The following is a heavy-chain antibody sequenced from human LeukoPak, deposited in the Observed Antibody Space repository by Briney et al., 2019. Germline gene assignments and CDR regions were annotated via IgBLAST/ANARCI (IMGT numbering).Heavy chain of an antibody. V-gene: IGHV4-4*07. Sequence: SETLSLTCTVSGGSISSYYWSWIRQPAGKGLEWIGRIYTSGSTNYNPSLKSRVTMSVDTSKNQFSLKLSSVTAADTAVYYCAREGDGSGSYYTLYYYYMDVWGKGTTVTISS. CDR3: AREGDGSGSYYTLYYYYMDV. CDR1: GGSISSYY. CDR2: IYTSGST. J-gene: IGHJ6*03. D-gene: IGHD3-10*01.